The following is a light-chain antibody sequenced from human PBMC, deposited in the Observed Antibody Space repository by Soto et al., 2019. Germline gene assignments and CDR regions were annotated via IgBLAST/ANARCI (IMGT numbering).Light chain of an antibody. V-gene: IGLV6-57*04. CDR3: QSYDTSNNVV. Sequence: NFMLTQPHSVSGSPGKTVTISCTRSSGSIASRYVQWYQQRPGSAPTTVIYQDIRRPSGVPDRFSGSIDTSSNSASLDISGLKTEDEADYYCQSYDTSNNVVFGGGTQLTVL. J-gene: IGLJ2*01. CDR2: QDI. CDR1: SGSIASRY.